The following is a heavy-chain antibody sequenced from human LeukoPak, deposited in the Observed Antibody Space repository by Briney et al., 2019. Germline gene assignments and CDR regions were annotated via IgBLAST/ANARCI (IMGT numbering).Heavy chain of an antibody. V-gene: IGHV3-21*01. CDR1: GFTFSSYS. D-gene: IGHD2-2*01. Sequence: PGRSLRLSCAASGFTFSSYSMNWVRQAPGKGLEWVSSISSSSSYIYYADSVKGRFTISRDNAKNSLYLQMNSLRAEDTAVYYCARGLFGIPAAMPNWFDPWGQGTLVTVSS. CDR3: ARGLFGIPAAMPNWFDP. CDR2: ISSSSSYI. J-gene: IGHJ5*02.